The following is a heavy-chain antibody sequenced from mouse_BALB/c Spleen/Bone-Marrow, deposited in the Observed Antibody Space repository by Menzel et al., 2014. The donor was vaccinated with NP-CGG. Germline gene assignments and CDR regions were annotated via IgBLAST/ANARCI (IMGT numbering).Heavy chain of an antibody. V-gene: IGHV5-6*02. Sequence: EVKLMESGGDLVKPGGSLKLSCAASGFTFSNYGMSWVRQIPDKRLEWVATIRRGGTYSFYPDSVKRLFTISRDNTKNTLTLQKTSLKSEDTAMYYRARRRDYDGFDYWGQGTTLTVSS. D-gene: IGHD2-4*01. J-gene: IGHJ2*01. CDR1: GFTFSNYG. CDR3: ARRRDYDGFDY. CDR2: IRRGGTYS.